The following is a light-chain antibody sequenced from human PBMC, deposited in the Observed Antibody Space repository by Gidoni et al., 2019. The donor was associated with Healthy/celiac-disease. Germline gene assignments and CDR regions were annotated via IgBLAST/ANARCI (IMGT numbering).Light chain of an antibody. CDR2: AAS. V-gene: IGKV1-39*01. CDR3: QQSYSTPPT. Sequence: IQMTQSPSSLSASVGDRVTITCRASQSISSYLIWYQQKPGKAPKLLIYAASSLQSGVPSRFSGSGSGTDFTLTISSLQPEDFATYYCQQSYSTPPTFGQXTKVEIK. CDR1: QSISSY. J-gene: IGKJ1*01.